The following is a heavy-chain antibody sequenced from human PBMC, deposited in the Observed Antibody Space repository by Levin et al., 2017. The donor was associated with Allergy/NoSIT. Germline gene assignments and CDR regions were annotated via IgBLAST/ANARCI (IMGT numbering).Heavy chain of an antibody. CDR1: GFDFSRSG. CDR3: VRYLTSVHGGMDV. J-gene: IGHJ6*02. V-gene: IGHV3-48*04. Sequence: PGGSLRLSCAASGFDFSRSGMNWVRQAPGQGPEWVSYIRPTSEIIHYADSVKGRCTISRDNRKNSLYLQMNSLRVEDTATYYCVRYLTSVHGGMDVWGQVTTVTVSS. D-gene: IGHD1-14*01. CDR2: IRPTSEII.